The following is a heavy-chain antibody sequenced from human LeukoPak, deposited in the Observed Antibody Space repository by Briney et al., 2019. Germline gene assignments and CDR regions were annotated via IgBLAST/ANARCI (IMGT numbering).Heavy chain of an antibody. Sequence: PSETLSLTCVVSGGSISTSNWWSWVRQPPEKGLEWIGEIFHSGSSNYNPSLKSRVTISVDKSKNQLSLQLTSVTAADTAVYYCARDYYDSGGFHNWLDPWGQGVLVTVSS. CDR3: ARDYYDSGGFHNWLDP. V-gene: IGHV4-4*02. CDR1: GGSISTSNW. D-gene: IGHD3-22*01. J-gene: IGHJ5*02. CDR2: IFHSGSS.